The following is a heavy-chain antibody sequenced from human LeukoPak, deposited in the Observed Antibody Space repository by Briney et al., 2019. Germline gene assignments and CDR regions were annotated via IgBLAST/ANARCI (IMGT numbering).Heavy chain of an antibody. CDR1: GFTLSSYS. D-gene: IGHD3-10*02. CDR2: IKQDRSEK. CDR3: AELGITMIGGV. Sequence: GGSLRLSCAASGFTLSSYSMNWVRQAPGKGLELVANIKQDRSEKYYVDSVKGRFTISRDNAKNSLYLQMNSLRAEDTAVYYCAELGITMIGGVWGKGTTVTISS. V-gene: IGHV3-7*01. J-gene: IGHJ6*04.